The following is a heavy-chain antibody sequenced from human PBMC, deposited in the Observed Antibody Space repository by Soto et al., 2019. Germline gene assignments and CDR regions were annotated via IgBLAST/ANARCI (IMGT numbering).Heavy chain of an antibody. CDR1: GYSFTGLD. Sequence: AASVKVSCKASGYSFTGLDINWVRQTTGQGLEWMGWMQPSSGRTGYAQKFQGRVTMTRDTSINTAYMELSSLTSDDTAFYYCARGVTAGVDYWGQGTLVTVSS. CDR2: MQPSSGRT. J-gene: IGHJ4*02. D-gene: IGHD1-26*01. V-gene: IGHV1-8*01. CDR3: ARGVTAGVDY.